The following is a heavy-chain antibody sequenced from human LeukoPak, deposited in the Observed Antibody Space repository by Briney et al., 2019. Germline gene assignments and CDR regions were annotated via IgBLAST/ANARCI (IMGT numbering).Heavy chain of an antibody. D-gene: IGHD3-10*01. CDR1: GFTFSSYA. CDR3: ARGGEVGELSSDY. CDR2: ISYDGSNK. V-gene: IGHV3-30-3*01. J-gene: IGHJ4*02. Sequence: GGSLRLSCAASGFTFSSYAMHWIRQAPGKGLEWVAVISYDGSNKYYADSVKGRFTISRDNSKNTLYLQMNSLRAEDTAVYYCARGGEVGELSSDYWGQGTLVTVSS.